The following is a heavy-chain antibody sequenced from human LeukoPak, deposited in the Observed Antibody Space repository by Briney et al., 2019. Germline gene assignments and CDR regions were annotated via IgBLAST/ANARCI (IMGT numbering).Heavy chain of an antibody. D-gene: IGHD2-15*01. CDR2: IRYDGSNK. V-gene: IGHV3-30*02. CDR3: AKDQKWWFLDYYFDY. Sequence: PGGSLRLSCAASGFTFSSCGMHWVRRAPGKGLEWVAFIRYDGSNKYYADSVKGRFTISRDNSKNTLYLQMNSLRAEDTAVYYCAKDQKWWFLDYYFDYWGQGTLVTVSS. J-gene: IGHJ4*02. CDR1: GFTFSSCG.